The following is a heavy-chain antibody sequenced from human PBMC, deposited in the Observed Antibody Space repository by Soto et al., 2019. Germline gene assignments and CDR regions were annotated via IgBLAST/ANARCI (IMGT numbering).Heavy chain of an antibody. Sequence: GVSLRLSCAASGFTFSSYAMNWVRQVPGKGLEWVASISGGGGTTNYADSVKGRFTISRDTSKNTLHLQMNSLSAEDTAVYFCAKGLTVVVTHIRQDDNFPVWGQGTMVTVSS. V-gene: IGHV3-23*01. CDR2: ISGGGGTT. D-gene: IGHD2-21*02. CDR1: GFTFSSYA. J-gene: IGHJ3*01. CDR3: AKGLTVVVTHIRQDDNFPV.